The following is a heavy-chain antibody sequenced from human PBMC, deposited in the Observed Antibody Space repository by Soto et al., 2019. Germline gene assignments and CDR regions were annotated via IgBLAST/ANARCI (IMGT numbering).Heavy chain of an antibody. V-gene: IGHV4-34*01. Sequence: QVQLQQWGAGLLKPSETLSLTCAVYGGSFSGYYWSWIRQPPGKGLEWIGEINHSGSTNYNPSLKSRVTISVDTSKNQFSLKLSSVTAADTAVYYCARARGVVVVPAATLDYWGQGTLVTVSS. D-gene: IGHD2-2*01. CDR3: ARARGVVVVPAATLDY. J-gene: IGHJ4*02. CDR1: GGSFSGYY. CDR2: INHSGST.